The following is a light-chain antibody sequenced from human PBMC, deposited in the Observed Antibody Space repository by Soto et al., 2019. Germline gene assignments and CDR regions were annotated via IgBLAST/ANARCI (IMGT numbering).Light chain of an antibody. V-gene: IGKV3-20*01. Sequence: NVLTQSPGTLSLSPGETASLSCRASRGVGTSYLAWYQQKPGQAPRLLLYGTSNRATGIPDRFSGSGSGTDFTLTISGLEPEDFAVYFCQQYGRSPRVGQGTKLEIK. CDR3: QQYGRSPR. J-gene: IGKJ2*01. CDR2: GTS. CDR1: RGVGTSY.